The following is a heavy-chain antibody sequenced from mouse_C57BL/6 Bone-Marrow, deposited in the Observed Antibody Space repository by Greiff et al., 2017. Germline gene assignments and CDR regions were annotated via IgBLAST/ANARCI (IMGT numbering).Heavy chain of an antibody. CDR2: IDPSDSYT. Sequence: QVQLQQPGAELVKPGASVKLSCKASGYTFTSYWMQWVKQRPGQGLEWIGEIDPSDSYTNYNQKFKGKATLTVDTSSSTAYMQLSSLTSEDSAVYYCASWVYAMDYWGQGTPVTVSS. J-gene: IGHJ4*01. CDR1: GYTFTSYW. CDR3: ASWVYAMDY. V-gene: IGHV1-50*01. D-gene: IGHD4-1*01.